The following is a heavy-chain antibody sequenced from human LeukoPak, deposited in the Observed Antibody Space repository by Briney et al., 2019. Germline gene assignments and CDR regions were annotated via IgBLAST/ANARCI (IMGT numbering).Heavy chain of an antibody. Sequence: PSETLSLTRTVSGGSMSSFYWSWIRQPPGKGLEWIGYIYYSGSTKYNPSLKSRLSISVDTSKNQFSLNLRSVTAADTAVYYCARRNWNALMRNAFDIWGQGTMVTVSS. V-gene: IGHV4-59*08. CDR1: GGSMSSFY. J-gene: IGHJ3*02. D-gene: IGHD1-1*01. CDR3: ARRNWNALMRNAFDI. CDR2: IYYSGST.